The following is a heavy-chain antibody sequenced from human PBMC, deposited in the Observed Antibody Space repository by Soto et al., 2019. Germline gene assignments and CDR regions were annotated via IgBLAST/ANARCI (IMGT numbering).Heavy chain of an antibody. Sequence: ELQLVDSGGGLVQPGGSLRLSCEASGFTFSTYWMSWVRQTPGKGLEWVANIKEDGSEKYYVDSVKGRFTISRDNGKNSLYLQMNSLRDEDTAVYYCARDAGGYGDWGQGTLVTVSS. CDR3: ARDAGGYGD. D-gene: IGHD5-12*01. CDR1: GFTFSTYW. J-gene: IGHJ4*02. CDR2: IKEDGSEK. V-gene: IGHV3-7*01.